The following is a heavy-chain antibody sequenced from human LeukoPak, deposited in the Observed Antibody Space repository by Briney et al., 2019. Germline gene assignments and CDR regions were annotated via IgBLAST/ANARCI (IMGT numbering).Heavy chain of an antibody. CDR1: GYTFTGYY. CDR3: ARSGSLRYFDWLNDY. CDR2: INPNSGGT. Sequence: ASVKVSCKASGYTFTGYYMHWVRQAPGQGLEWMGWINPNSGGTNYAQKFQGWVTMTRDTSISTAYMELSRLRSDDTAVYYCARSGSLRYFDWLNDYWGQGTLVTVSS. V-gene: IGHV1-2*04. J-gene: IGHJ4*02. D-gene: IGHD3-9*01.